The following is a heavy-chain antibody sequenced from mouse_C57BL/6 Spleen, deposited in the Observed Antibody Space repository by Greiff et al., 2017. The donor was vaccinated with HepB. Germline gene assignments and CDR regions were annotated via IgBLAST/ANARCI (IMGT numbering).Heavy chain of an antibody. CDR3: ARRAITTVVATRGYFDG. V-gene: IGHV1-80*01. CDR1: GYAFSSYW. CDR2: IYPGDGDT. D-gene: IGHD1-1*01. J-gene: IGHJ1*03. Sequence: VQLQQSGAELVKPGASVKISCKASGYAFSSYWMNWVKQRPGKGLEWIGQIYPGDGDTNYNGKFKGKATLTADNSSSTAYMQLSSLTSEDSAVYCCARRAITTVVATRGYFDGWGTGTTVTVSS.